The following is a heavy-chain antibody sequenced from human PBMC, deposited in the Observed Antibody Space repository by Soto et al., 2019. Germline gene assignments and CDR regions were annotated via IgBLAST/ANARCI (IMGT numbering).Heavy chain of an antibody. J-gene: IGHJ4*02. V-gene: IGHV4-30-4*01. Sequence: QVQLQESGPGLVKPSQTLSLTCTVSGGSISSGDYYWSWIRQPPGKGLEWIGYIYYSGSTYYNPSFRSRVTISVDTSKNQFSLKLGSVTAADSAVYYCAVSIGARYFDYWGQGTLVTVSS. CDR1: GGSISSGDYY. CDR2: IYYSGST. D-gene: IGHD6-6*01. CDR3: AVSIGARYFDY.